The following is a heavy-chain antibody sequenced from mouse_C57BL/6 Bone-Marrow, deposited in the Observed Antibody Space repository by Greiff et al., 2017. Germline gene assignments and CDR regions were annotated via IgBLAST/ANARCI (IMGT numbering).Heavy chain of an antibody. CDR2: IYPRDGST. CDR3: ARGSNGYAMDY. J-gene: IGHJ4*01. V-gene: IGHV1-85*01. Sequence: VNVVESGPELVKPGASVKLSCKASGYTFTSYDINWVKQRPGQGLEWIGWIYPRDGSTKYNEKFKGKATLTVDTSSSTAYMELHSLTSEDSAVYFCARGSNGYAMDYWGQGTSVTVSS. D-gene: IGHD2-5*01. CDR1: GYTFTSYD.